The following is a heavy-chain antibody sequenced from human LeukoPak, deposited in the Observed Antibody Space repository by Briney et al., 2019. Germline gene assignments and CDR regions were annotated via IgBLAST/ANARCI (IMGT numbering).Heavy chain of an antibody. Sequence: SETLSLTCTVSGGSISRYDWSWIRQPPGKGLEWIGNIHYSGSTNYNSSLRSRVTISVDTSKSQFSLRLSSVTAADTAVYYCARNRNWNYYFDYWGQGTLVTVSS. J-gene: IGHJ4*02. CDR1: GGSISRYD. CDR3: ARNRNWNYYFDY. D-gene: IGHD1-7*01. CDR2: IHYSGST. V-gene: IGHV4-59*01.